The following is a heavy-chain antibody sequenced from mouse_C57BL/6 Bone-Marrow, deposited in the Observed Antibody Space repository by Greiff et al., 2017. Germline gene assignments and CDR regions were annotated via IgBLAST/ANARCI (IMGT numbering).Heavy chain of an antibody. J-gene: IGHJ2*01. D-gene: IGHD1-1*01. CDR1: GFNIIDYY. CDR3: TRSLIYYGTNY. Sequence: VQLKESGAELVKPGASVKLSCTASGFNIIDYYIHWVKQRTEQGLEWIGRIDPEDGETKYAPKFQDKATITADTSSNTAYLQLSSLTSEDTAVYYCTRSLIYYGTNYWGQGTTLTVSS. V-gene: IGHV14-2*01. CDR2: IDPEDGET.